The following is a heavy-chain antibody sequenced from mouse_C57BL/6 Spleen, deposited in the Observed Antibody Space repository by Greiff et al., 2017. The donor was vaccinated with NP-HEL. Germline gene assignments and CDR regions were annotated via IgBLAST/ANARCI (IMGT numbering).Heavy chain of an antibody. Sequence: EVHLVESGGGLVQPGGSLKLSCVASGFTFSNYWMNWVRQSPEKGLEWVAQIRLKSDNYATHYAESVKGRFTISRDDSKSSVYLQMNNLRAEDTGIYYCTAGSSYDAMDYWGQGTSVTVSS. J-gene: IGHJ4*01. D-gene: IGHD1-1*01. CDR3: TAGSSYDAMDY. CDR1: GFTFSNYW. V-gene: IGHV6-3*01. CDR2: IRLKSDNYAT.